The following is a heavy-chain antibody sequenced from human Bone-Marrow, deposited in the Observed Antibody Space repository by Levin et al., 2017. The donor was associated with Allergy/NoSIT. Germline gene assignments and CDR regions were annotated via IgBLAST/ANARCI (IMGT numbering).Heavy chain of an antibody. D-gene: IGHD1-1*01. J-gene: IGHJ3*02. CDR2: INTKTGDP. CDR3: ARQAGDESTTAFDI. Sequence: PEASVKVSCKASGYSFTNYPMNWVRQAPGQGLEWMGWINTKTGDPTYAQGFTGRFVFSLDTSVSTTSLQISSLRTEDTAVYYCARQAGDESTTAFDIWGQGTMVTVSS. V-gene: IGHV7-4-1*02. CDR1: GYSFTNYP.